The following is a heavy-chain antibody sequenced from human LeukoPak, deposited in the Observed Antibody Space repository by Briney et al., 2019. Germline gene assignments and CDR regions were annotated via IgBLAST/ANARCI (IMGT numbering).Heavy chain of an antibody. V-gene: IGHV3-30*14. CDR1: GFTFSSYA. Sequence: PGGSLRLSCAASGFTFSSYAMHWVRQAPGKGLEWVAVISYDGSNKYYADSVKGRFTISRDNSKNTLYLQMGSLRAEDMAVYYCARASGDIRAFDIWGQGTMVTVSS. CDR2: ISYDGSNK. J-gene: IGHJ3*02. D-gene: IGHD5-12*01. CDR3: ARASGDIRAFDI.